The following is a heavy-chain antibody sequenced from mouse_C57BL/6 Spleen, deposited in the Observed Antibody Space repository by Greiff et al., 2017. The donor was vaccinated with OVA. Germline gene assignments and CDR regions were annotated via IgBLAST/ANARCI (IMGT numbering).Heavy chain of an antibody. V-gene: IGHV1-47*01. J-gene: IGHJ4*01. CDR3: ARSYSNYNAMDY. CDR2: FHPYNDDT. CDR1: GYTFTTYP. D-gene: IGHD2-5*01. Sequence: QVQLKQSGAELVKPGASVKMSCKASGYTFTTYPIEWMKQNHGKSLEWIEHFHPYNDDTKYNEKFKGKATLTVEKSSSTVYLEISRLTSDDSAIYYCARSYSNYNAMDYWGQGTSVTVSS.